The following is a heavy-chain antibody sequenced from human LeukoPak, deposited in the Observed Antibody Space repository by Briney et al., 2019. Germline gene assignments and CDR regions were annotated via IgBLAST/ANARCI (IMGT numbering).Heavy chain of an antibody. D-gene: IGHD2-2*01. Sequence: PWGSLRLSCAASGFTFSSYWMHWVRQAPGKGLVWVSRINSDGSSTRYADSVKGRFTISRDNAKNTLYLQMNSLRAEDTAVYYCARALLNSGIGLLPAAIGYWGQGTLVTVSS. J-gene: IGHJ4*02. CDR1: GFTFSSYW. CDR2: INSDGSST. CDR3: ARALLNSGIGLLPAAIGY. V-gene: IGHV3-74*01.